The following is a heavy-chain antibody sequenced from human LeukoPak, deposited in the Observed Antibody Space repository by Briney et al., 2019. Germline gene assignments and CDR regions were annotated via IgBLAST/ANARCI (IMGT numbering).Heavy chain of an antibody. CDR2: IYSGGDT. J-gene: IGHJ4*02. CDR3: TRDPDG. V-gene: IGHV3-66*01. CDR1: GFTLTNYY. Sequence: GGALRLSCAASGFTLTNYYMSWVRQAPGKGLEWGSVIYSGGDTFHPDSVKGRFTLSRDNSKNILYLQMNSLRAEDTAVYYCTRDPDGWGQGTLVTVSS.